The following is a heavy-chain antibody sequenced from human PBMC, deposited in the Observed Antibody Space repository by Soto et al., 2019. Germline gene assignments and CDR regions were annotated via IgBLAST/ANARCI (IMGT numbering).Heavy chain of an antibody. V-gene: IGHV1-8*01. D-gene: IGHD5-18*01. Sequence: QVQLVQSGAEVKKPGASVKVSCKASGDTFRNFDIYWVRQATGQGPDWMGWMRADTGDTGHAQKFQVKDSMTRDTSTRALSVDLCSLSAEDSDVYYCARYIYGQGFKSWGQGTLVIVSS. CDR1: GDTFRNFD. CDR2: MRADTGDT. CDR3: ARYIYGQGFKS. J-gene: IGHJ5*02.